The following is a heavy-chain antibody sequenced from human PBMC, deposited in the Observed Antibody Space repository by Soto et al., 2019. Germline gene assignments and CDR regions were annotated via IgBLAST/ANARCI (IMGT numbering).Heavy chain of an antibody. V-gene: IGHV1-18*01. CDR1: GYTFTSYG. D-gene: IGHD2-15*01. Sequence: ASVKVSCKASGYTFTSYGISWVRQAPGQGLEWMGWISAYNGNTNYAQKLQGRVTMTTDTSTSTAYMELRSLRSDDTAVYYCAGGEENCSGGSCYPFFWGQGTLVTVSS. J-gene: IGHJ4*02. CDR2: ISAYNGNT. CDR3: AGGEENCSGGSCYPFF.